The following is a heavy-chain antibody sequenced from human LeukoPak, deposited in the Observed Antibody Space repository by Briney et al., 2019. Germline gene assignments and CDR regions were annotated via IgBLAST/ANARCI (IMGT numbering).Heavy chain of an antibody. CDR1: GYTFTGYY. D-gene: IGHD6-6*01. J-gene: IGHJ4*02. V-gene: IGHV1-2*02. CDR2: INPNSGGT. CDR3: ARRGSSSSSFDY. Sequence: ASVTVSCKASGYTFTGYYMHWVRQAPGPGLEWMGWINPNSGGTNYAQKFQGRVTMTRDTSISTAYMELSRLRSDDTAVYYCARRGSSSSSFDYWGQGTLVTVSS.